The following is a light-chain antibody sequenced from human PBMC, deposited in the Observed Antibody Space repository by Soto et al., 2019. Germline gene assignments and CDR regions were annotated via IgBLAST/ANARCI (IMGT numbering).Light chain of an antibody. CDR2: DAS. CDR1: QHISEY. V-gene: IGKV1-33*01. CDR3: QQYENFPLT. Sequence: DIQITQSPSSLSASVVYRVTITWQASQHISEYLNWYQYKPGKAPKLLITDASNLKTGVPSRFSGSGSGTEYTFTINSLQPEDIATYYCQQYENFPLTFGGGTKVDIK. J-gene: IGKJ4*01.